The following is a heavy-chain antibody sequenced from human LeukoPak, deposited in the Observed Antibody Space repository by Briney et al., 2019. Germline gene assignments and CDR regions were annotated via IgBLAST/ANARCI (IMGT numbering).Heavy chain of an antibody. CDR2: IRSKAHGGAT. J-gene: IGHJ3*02. Sequence: GGSLRLSCTASGFTFGDFAMNWVRQAPGKGLEWVGFIRSKAHGGATEYAASVKGRFTISRDDSKRIAYLQMNSLKTEDTAVYYCTIFGVNGDAFDIWGQGTMVTVSS. CDR3: TIFGVNGDAFDI. V-gene: IGHV3-49*04. D-gene: IGHD3-3*01. CDR1: GFTFGDFA.